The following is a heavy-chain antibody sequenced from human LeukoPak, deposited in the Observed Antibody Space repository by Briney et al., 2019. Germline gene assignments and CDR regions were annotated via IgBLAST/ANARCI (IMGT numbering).Heavy chain of an antibody. Sequence: GGSLRLSCAASGFTFSSYSMNWVRQAPGKGLEWVSYISSSSSTIYYADSVKGRFTISRDNAKNSLYLQMNSLRAEDTAVYYCARAGREADYWGQGTLVTVSS. CDR1: GFTFSSYS. J-gene: IGHJ4*02. CDR2: ISSSSSTI. V-gene: IGHV3-48*01. CDR3: ARAGREADY. D-gene: IGHD5-24*01.